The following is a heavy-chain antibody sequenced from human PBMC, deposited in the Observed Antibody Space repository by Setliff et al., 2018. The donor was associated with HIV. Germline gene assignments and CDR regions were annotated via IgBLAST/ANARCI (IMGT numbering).Heavy chain of an antibody. J-gene: IGHJ4*02. Sequence: PGGSLRLSCAASGFTFSRYWMHWVRQVPGRAPVWVSRINSDGSNTMYADSVKGRFTMSRDNARNTLHLQMNSLRVEDTAIYYCATEGEAASYYFEDWGQGTLVTVSS. CDR3: ATEGEAASYYFED. D-gene: IGHD3-10*01. CDR1: GFTFSRYW. CDR2: INSDGSNT. V-gene: IGHV3-74*03.